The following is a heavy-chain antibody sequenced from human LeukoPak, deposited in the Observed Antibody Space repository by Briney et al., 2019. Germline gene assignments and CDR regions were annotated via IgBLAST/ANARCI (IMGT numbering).Heavy chain of an antibody. V-gene: IGHV4-34*01. Sequence: SETLSFTCAVYGGSFSGYYWSWIRQPPGKGLEWIGEINHSGSTNYNPSLKSRVTISVDTSKNQFSLKLSSVTAADTAVYYCATLRTPYYYDSSGPRDYWGQGTLVTVSS. CDR3: ATLRTPYYYDSSGPRDY. D-gene: IGHD3-22*01. J-gene: IGHJ4*02. CDR1: GGSFSGYY. CDR2: INHSGST.